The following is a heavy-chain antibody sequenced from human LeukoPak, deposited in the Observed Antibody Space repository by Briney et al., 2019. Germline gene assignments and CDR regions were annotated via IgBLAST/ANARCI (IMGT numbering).Heavy chain of an antibody. J-gene: IGHJ4*02. CDR2: INHSGST. D-gene: IGHD2-15*01. V-gene: IGHV4-34*01. CDR3: ARDSGSNFDY. Sequence: SETLSLTCAVYGGSFSGYYWSWIRQPPGKGLEWIGEINHSGSTNYNPSLKSRVTMSLDTSKNQFSLKLSSVTAADTAVYHCARDSGSNFDYWGQGTLVTVSS. CDR1: GGSFSGYY.